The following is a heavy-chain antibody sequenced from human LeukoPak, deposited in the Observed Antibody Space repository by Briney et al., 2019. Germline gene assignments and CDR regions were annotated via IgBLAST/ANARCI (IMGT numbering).Heavy chain of an antibody. Sequence: PSETLSLTCTVSGGSISSGDYYWSWIRQPPGKGLECIGHIYYTGSTDYNPSLKSRVTISLDTSKNQFSLKLSSVTAADTAVYYCARGYTFPYYYMDVWGKGTTVTVSS. V-gene: IGHV4-61*08. CDR3: ARGYTFPYYYMDV. D-gene: IGHD2-2*02. CDR2: IYYTGST. CDR1: GGSISSGDYY. J-gene: IGHJ6*03.